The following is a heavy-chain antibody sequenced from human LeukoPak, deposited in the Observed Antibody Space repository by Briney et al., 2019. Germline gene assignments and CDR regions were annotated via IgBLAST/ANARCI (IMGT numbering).Heavy chain of an antibody. CDR1: AFTFSSYS. D-gene: IGHD6-13*01. J-gene: IGHJ4*02. CDR3: ARIGGQQLVKVQK. V-gene: IGHV3-48*01. CDR2: ISSSSSTI. Sequence: PGGSLTLSCAASAFTFSSYSMNWVRQAPGKGLEWVSYISSSSSTIYYADSVKGRFTISRDNAKNSLYLQMNSLRAEDTAVYYCARIGGQQLVKVQKWGQGTLVTVSS.